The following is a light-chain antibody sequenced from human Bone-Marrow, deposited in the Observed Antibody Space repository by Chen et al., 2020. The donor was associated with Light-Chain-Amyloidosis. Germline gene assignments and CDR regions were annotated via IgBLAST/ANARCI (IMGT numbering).Light chain of an antibody. CDR3: TAWDDSLNVRV. J-gene: IGLJ2*01. V-gene: IGLV1-44*01. Sequence: QAVLTQPPSAAATPGQRVTSSCYGASSNIGRNTVNWYQQLPGAAPKLVIYSNDQRPIGGSDRFSGSKSGTSSSLAITGLRSEDEANYYCTAWDDSLNVRVFGGGTKLTVL. CDR2: SND. CDR1: SSNIGRNT.